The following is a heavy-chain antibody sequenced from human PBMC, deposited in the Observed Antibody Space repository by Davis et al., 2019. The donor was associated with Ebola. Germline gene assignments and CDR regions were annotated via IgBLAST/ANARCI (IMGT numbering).Heavy chain of an antibody. Sequence: PSETLSLTCTVSGGSISSYYWSWIRQPPGKGLEWIGSFYSGGSTYYNPSLKSRVTISVDTSRNQFSLEVNSVTAADTAVYYCARLGIVATFWGQGTLVTVSS. CDR1: GGSISSYY. D-gene: IGHD5-12*01. J-gene: IGHJ4*02. V-gene: IGHV4-4*09. CDR3: ARLGIVATF. CDR2: FYSGGST.